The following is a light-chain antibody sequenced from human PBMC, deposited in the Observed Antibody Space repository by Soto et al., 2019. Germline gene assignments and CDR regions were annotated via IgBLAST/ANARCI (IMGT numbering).Light chain of an antibody. J-gene: IGKJ1*01. Sequence: DIQMTQSPSPLSASVGDRVTITCRASQSISSWLAWYKQKPGKAPKLLIYDASSLESVVPSRFSGSGSGTESTLTISSLQPDDFATYYCQQYNSYSTFGQGTKVDIK. CDR2: DAS. CDR1: QSISSW. V-gene: IGKV1-5*01. CDR3: QQYNSYST.